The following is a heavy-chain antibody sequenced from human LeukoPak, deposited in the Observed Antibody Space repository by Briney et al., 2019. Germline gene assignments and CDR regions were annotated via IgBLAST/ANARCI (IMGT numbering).Heavy chain of an antibody. J-gene: IGHJ3*02. D-gene: IGHD2-21*02. V-gene: IGHV4-4*07. CDR2: IYSSGTT. CDR3: ARVTYCGGDCYSSAAFDI. Sequence: SETLSLTCTVSGGSINNYYWSWIRQSAGKGLEWIGRIYSSGTTNYNPSLKSRVTMSVDTSKNQFSLKLSSVTAADTAVYYCARVTYCGGDCYSSAAFDIWGQGTMVTVSS. CDR1: GGSINNYY.